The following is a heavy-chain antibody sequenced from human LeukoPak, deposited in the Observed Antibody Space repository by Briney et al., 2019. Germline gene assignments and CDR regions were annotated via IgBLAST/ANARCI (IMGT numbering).Heavy chain of an antibody. J-gene: IGHJ5*02. CDR1: GYTFADYY. Sequence: KPWASVTLSCKTSGYTFADYYIHWVRQAPGQGLEWMGWIYPKSGGTNSAQKFQGRVTITRDTSISTAYMELSRLRFDDTAVYYCARVSTSGYRDWLDPWGGGTVDRVSS. CDR2: IYPKSGGT. D-gene: IGHD3-9*01. V-gene: IGHV1-2*02. CDR3: ARVSTSGYRDWLDP.